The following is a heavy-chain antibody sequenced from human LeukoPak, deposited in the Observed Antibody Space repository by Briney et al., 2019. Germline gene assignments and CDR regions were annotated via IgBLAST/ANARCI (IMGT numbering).Heavy chain of an antibody. V-gene: IGHV6-1*01. CDR1: GDSVSSNSAA. CDR2: TYYRSKWYN. Sequence: SQTLSLTCAISGDSVSSNSAAWNWIRQSPSRGLEWLGRTYYRSKWYNDYAVSVKSRITINPDTSKNQFSLQLNSVTPEDTAVYYCARVPASSYKGNEAFDIWGQGTMVTVSS. CDR3: ARVPASSYKGNEAFDI. J-gene: IGHJ3*02. D-gene: IGHD1-14*01.